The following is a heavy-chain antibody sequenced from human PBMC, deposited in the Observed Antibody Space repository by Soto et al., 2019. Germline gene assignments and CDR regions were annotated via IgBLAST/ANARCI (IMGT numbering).Heavy chain of an antibody. CDR1: GGSISSYY. D-gene: IGHD5-12*01. J-gene: IGHJ3*02. CDR3: ARGVATIRPSDAVDI. CDR2: IYYSGST. V-gene: IGHV4-59*01. Sequence: SETLSLTCTVSGGSISSYYWSWIRQPPGKGLEWIGYIYYSGSTNYNPSLKSRVTISVDTSKNQFSLTLSSVTAADTAVYYCARGVATIRPSDAVDIWGQGTMVTVSS.